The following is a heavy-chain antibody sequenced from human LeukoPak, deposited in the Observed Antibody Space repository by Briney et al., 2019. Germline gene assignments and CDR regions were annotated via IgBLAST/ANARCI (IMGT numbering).Heavy chain of an antibody. CDR3: TTYRRSFYESSTYIVRYLDY. V-gene: IGHV3-21*03. Sequence: PGGSLRLSCAASGFTFSSYTMNWVRQAPGKGLEWVSSISSSSSYIYYSDSVKGRFTISRDNAKNSLYLQMNSLRTEDTAVYYCTTYRRSFYESSTYIVRYLDYWGRGTLVTVSS. CDR2: ISSSSSYI. D-gene: IGHD3-22*01. J-gene: IGHJ4*02. CDR1: GFTFSSYT.